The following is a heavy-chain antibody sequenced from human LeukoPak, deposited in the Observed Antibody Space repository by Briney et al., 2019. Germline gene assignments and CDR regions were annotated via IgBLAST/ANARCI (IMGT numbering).Heavy chain of an antibody. J-gene: IGHJ4*02. CDR2: IKQDGSEK. V-gene: IGHV3-7*01. CDR1: GLTLSNYW. Sequence: GGSQRLSCAASGLTLSNYWMTWVRQAPGKGLEWVASIKQDGSEKNYVDSVKGRFTISRDNAKNSLYLQMNSLSAEDTAVYYRATGGGIFDYWGQGTL. D-gene: IGHD3-16*01. CDR3: ATGGGIFDY.